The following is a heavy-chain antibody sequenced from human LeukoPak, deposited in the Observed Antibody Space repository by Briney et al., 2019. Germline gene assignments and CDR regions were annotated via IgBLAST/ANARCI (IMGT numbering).Heavy chain of an antibody. Sequence: PSETLSLTCAVYGGSFSGYYWSWIRQPPGKGLGWIGEINHSGSTNYNPSLKSRVTISVDTSKNQFSLKLSSVTAADTAVYYCARAPAVAGIGAAFDIWGQGTMVTVSS. D-gene: IGHD6-19*01. CDR1: GGSFSGYY. CDR2: INHSGST. J-gene: IGHJ3*02. CDR3: ARAPAVAGIGAAFDI. V-gene: IGHV4-34*01.